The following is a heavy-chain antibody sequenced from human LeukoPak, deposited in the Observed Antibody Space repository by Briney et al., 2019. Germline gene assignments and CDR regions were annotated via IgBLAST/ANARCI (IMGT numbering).Heavy chain of an antibody. V-gene: IGHV3-33*01. CDR3: YATEAY. CDR2: IWYDGSNK. Sequence: PGGSLRLSCAASGFTFSSYGMHWVRQAPGKGLEWVAVIWYDGSNKYYSDSVKGRFTISRDNSKNTVYLQMDSLRVEDTAIYYCYATEAYWGQGTLVTVSS. J-gene: IGHJ4*02. CDR1: GFTFSSYG.